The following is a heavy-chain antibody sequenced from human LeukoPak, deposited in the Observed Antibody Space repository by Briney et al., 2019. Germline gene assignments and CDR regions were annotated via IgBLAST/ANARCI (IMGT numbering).Heavy chain of an antibody. CDR2: ICGSAGRT. V-gene: IGHV3-23*01. CDR3: AKEPRHCGGDCFSLLDS. Sequence: PGGSLRHSCAASGFTFSSYSMSWVRQAPGKGLEWASVICGSAGRTYYADSVKGRFTISRDNSKNTLYLQMSSLRAVDTAVYYCAKEPRHCGGDCFSLLDSWGQGTLVTVSS. J-gene: IGHJ4*02. D-gene: IGHD2-21*02. CDR1: GFTFSSYS.